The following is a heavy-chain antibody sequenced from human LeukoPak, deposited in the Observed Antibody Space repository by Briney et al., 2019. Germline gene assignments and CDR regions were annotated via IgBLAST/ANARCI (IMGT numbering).Heavy chain of an antibody. Sequence: GGSLRLSCAASGFSFSSYWMHWVRQAPGKGLVWVSRINSDGSSTSYADSVKGRFTISRDNAKDTLSLQMNSLRAEDTAVYYCARDGPAMVPLDYWGQGTLVIVSS. D-gene: IGHD5-18*01. CDR1: GFSFSSYW. J-gene: IGHJ4*02. V-gene: IGHV3-74*01. CDR2: INSDGSST. CDR3: ARDGPAMVPLDY.